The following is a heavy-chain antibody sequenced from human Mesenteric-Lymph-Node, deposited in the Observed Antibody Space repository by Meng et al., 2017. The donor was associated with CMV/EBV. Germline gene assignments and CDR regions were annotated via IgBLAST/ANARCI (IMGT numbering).Heavy chain of an antibody. V-gene: IGHV3-33*01. CDR1: GFSFSTFA. CDR3: ERGGHGSGSYYNDFDY. D-gene: IGHD3-10*01. J-gene: IGHJ4*02. Sequence: GESLKISCAASGFSFSTFAMRWVRQAPGKGLEWVAVIWPDGSKAYSEDSVKGRFAISRDNSKNALYLQMNSLRAEDTTVYYCERGGHGSGSYYNDFDYWGQGTLVTVSS. CDR2: IWPDGSKA.